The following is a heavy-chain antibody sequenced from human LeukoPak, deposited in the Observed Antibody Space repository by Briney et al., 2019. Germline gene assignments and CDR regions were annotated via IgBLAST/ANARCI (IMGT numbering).Heavy chain of an antibody. J-gene: IGHJ4*02. Sequence: SVKVSCKASGGTFSSYAIRWVRQAPGQGLEWMGGIIPIFGTANYAQKFQGRVTITTDESTSTAYMELSSLRSEDTAVYYCAIRLRVVVITGYFDYWGQGTLVTVSS. CDR1: GGTFSSYA. CDR2: IIPIFGTA. V-gene: IGHV1-69*05. CDR3: AIRLRVVVITGYFDY. D-gene: IGHD3-22*01.